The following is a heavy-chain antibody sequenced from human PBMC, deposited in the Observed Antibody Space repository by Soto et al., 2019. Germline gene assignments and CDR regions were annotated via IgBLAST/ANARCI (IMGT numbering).Heavy chain of an antibody. D-gene: IGHD3-10*01. CDR3: ARMATLGSLNWFDP. J-gene: IGHJ5*02. Sequence: ASVKVSCKASGYSFTNNDVTWVRQATGQGLEWMGWMNPGSVDTGYAQKFQGKVTMTRYISIATAYMELSSLRSDDTAIYYCARMATLGSLNWFDPWGQGTLVTGSS. V-gene: IGHV1-8*01. CDR1: GYSFTNND. CDR2: MNPGSVDT.